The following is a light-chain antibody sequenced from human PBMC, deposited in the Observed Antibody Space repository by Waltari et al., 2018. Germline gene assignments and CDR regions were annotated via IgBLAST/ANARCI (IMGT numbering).Light chain of an antibody. J-gene: IGKJ2*01. CDR3: QQCYSTPYT. CDR1: QGIRNY. Sequence: DIQMTQSPSAMSASVGDRVTITCRASQGIRNYLAWFQQKPGNAPKRLIYTASSLQSGVPSRFSGSGSGTEFTLTISSLQAADVAVYYCQQCYSTPYTFGQGTKLEIK. CDR2: TAS. V-gene: IGKV1-17*03.